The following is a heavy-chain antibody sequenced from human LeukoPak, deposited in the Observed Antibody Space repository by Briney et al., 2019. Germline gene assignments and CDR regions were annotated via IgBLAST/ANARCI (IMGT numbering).Heavy chain of an antibody. D-gene: IGHD3-22*01. CDR3: ARGDDYYDSSGYYCLGVY. CDR2: IWYAGSNK. CDR1: GFSFSSYG. Sequence: GGSLRLSCAASGFSFSSYGMHWVRQAPGKGLEWVAVIWYAGSNKYYADSVKGRFTISRDNSKNTLYLQMNSLRAEDTAVYYCARGDDYYDSSGYYCLGVYWGQGTLVTVSS. V-gene: IGHV3-33*01. J-gene: IGHJ4*02.